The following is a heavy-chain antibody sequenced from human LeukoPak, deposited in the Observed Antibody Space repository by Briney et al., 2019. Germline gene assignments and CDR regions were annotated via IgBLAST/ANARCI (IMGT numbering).Heavy chain of an antibody. J-gene: IGHJ6*03. D-gene: IGHD3-10*01. CDR3: AREGDSGSYYYYYYMDV. V-gene: IGHV1-69*01. CDR2: IIPIFGTA. Sequence: SVKVSCKASGGTFSSYAISWVRQAPGQGLEWIGGIIPIFGTANYAQKLQGRVTITADESTSTVYMALSSLRSENTAVYYCAREGDSGSYYYYYYMDVWGKGTTVTVSS. CDR1: GGTFSSYA.